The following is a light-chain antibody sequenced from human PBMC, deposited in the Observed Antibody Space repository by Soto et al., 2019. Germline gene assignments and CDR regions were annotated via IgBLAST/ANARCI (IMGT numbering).Light chain of an antibody. Sequence: QSAPTQPASVSGSPGQSITISCTGTSSDIGGYNHVSWYQQYPGKAPKLMIFGVSDRPSGVSNRFSGSKSGTTASLTISGLQAEDEADYYCSSYKTSSTVVVFGGGTKVTVL. J-gene: IGLJ2*01. CDR3: SSYKTSSTVVV. V-gene: IGLV2-14*01. CDR2: GVS. CDR1: SSDIGGYNH.